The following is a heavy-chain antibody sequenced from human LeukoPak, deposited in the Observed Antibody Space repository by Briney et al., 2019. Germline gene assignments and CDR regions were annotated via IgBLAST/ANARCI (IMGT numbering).Heavy chain of an antibody. CDR2: IYHSGTT. D-gene: IGHD3-16*01. Sequence: SETLSLTCTVSGASISSIDWWTWVRQPPGKGLEWIGQIYHSGTTNYSPSLKSRVTISVDKFKNQFSLNLNSVTAADTGMYYCARDPGGGYKDGALDIWGQGTMVTVSS. J-gene: IGHJ3*02. CDR1: GASISSIDW. V-gene: IGHV4-4*02. CDR3: ARDPGGGYKDGALDI.